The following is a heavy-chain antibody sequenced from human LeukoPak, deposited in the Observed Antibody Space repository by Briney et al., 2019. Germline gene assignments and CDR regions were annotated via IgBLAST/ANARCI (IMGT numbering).Heavy chain of an antibody. CDR1: DYTFTNYG. V-gene: IGHV1-18*01. D-gene: IGHD6-19*01. J-gene: IGHJ4*02. CDR2: SSAYNGNT. CDR3: ARGQWPASSFDY. Sequence: ASVKVSCKASDYTFTNYGISWVRQAPGQGLEWMGWSSAYNGNTNYAQKVQGRATMTTDTSTSTAYMELRSLRSDDTAVYYCARGQWPASSFDYWGQGTLVTVSS.